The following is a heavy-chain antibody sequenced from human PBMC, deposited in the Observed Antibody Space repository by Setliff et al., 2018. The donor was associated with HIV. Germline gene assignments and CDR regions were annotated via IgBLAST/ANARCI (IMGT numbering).Heavy chain of an antibody. CDR3: ARVGRGPYYFFDF. J-gene: IGHJ4*02. CDR2: INPNNGVT. V-gene: IGHV1-2*02. CDR1: GYTFTGHY. D-gene: IGHD3-10*01. Sequence: ASVKVSCKASGYTFTGHYIHWLRQAPGQGLEWVAWINPNNGVTNYAQKFKWKVMTTMETSIYTAYPEVRSLTSDDTAVYYCARVGRGPYYFFDFWGQGTQVTVSS.